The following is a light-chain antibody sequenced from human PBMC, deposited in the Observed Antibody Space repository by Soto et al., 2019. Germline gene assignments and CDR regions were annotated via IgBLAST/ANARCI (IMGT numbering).Light chain of an antibody. V-gene: IGLV2-14*03. J-gene: IGLJ1*01. CDR3: NSYSSTSTSYV. CDR1: SSDVGGYNY. CDR2: DVS. Sequence: QSALTQPASVSGSPGQSITISCTGTSSDVGGYNYVSWYQHHPGKAPKLMIYDVSNRPSGVSNRFSGSKSGNTASLTISGLHAADEADYYCNSYSSTSTSYVFGTGTKLTVL.